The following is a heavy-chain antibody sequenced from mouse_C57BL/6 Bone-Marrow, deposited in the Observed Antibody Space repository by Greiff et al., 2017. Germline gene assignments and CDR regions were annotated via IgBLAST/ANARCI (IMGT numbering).Heavy chain of an antibody. Sequence: VQLQQSGAELVKPGASVKISCNASGYAFSSYWMNWVKQRPGKGLEWIGQIYPGDGDTNYNGKFKGKATLTADKYSSTAYMQLSSLTSEDSAVYFCARCNYYGSSYDWYFDVWGTGTTVTVSS. J-gene: IGHJ1*03. V-gene: IGHV1-80*01. CDR1: GYAFSSYW. CDR3: ARCNYYGSSYDWYFDV. CDR2: IYPGDGDT. D-gene: IGHD1-1*01.